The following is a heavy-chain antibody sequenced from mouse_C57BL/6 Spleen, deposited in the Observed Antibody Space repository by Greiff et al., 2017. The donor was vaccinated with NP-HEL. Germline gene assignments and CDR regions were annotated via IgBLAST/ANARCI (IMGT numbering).Heavy chain of an antibody. D-gene: IGHD1-1*01. CDR1: GYTFTSYW. CDR3: ARKDYGSSYEGYFDV. CDR2: IHPNSGST. Sequence: QVQLKQPGAELVKPGASVKLSCKASGYTFTSYWMHWVKQRPGQGLEWIGMIHPNSGSTNYNEKFKSKATLTVDKSSSTAYMQLSSLTSEDSAVYYCARKDYGSSYEGYFDVWGTGTTVTVSS. J-gene: IGHJ1*03. V-gene: IGHV1-64*01.